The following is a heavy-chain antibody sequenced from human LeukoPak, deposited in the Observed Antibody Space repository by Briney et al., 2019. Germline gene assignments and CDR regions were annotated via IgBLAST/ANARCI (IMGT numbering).Heavy chain of an antibody. CDR2: INWNGGST. Sequence: PGGFLRLSCAASGSTFDDYGMSWVRQAPGKGLEWVSGINWNGGSTGYADSVKGRFTISRDNAKNSLYLQMNSLRAEDTALYYCARGTYDILTSNWFDPWGQGTLVTVSS. D-gene: IGHD3-9*01. CDR3: ARGTYDILTSNWFDP. V-gene: IGHV3-20*04. J-gene: IGHJ5*02. CDR1: GSTFDDYG.